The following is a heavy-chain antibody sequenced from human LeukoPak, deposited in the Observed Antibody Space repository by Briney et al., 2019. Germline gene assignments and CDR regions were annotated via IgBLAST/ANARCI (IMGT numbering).Heavy chain of an antibody. V-gene: IGHV1-2*02. CDR3: AVSLTTGGYYGMDV. D-gene: IGHD1-1*01. CDR2: INPNSGGT. J-gene: IGHJ6*02. Sequence: ASVKVSCKASGFTFTGYYMHWVRQAPGQGLEWMGWINPNSGGTNYAQKFQGRVTMTRETSISTVYMELSSLRSEDTAVYFCAVSLTTGGYYGMDVWGQGTTVTVSS. CDR1: GFTFTGYY.